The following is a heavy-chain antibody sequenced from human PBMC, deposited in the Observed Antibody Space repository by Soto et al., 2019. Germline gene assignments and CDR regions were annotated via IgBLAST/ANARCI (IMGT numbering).Heavy chain of an antibody. D-gene: IGHD3-9*01. V-gene: IGHV1-69*12. CDR3: ATPSRCYDILSGYYLDSFDY. CDR2: IIPIFGTA. CDR1: GGTFSSYA. Sequence: QVQLVQSGAEVKKPGSSVKVSCKASGGTFSSYAISWVRQAPGQGLEWMGGIIPIFGTANYAQKFQGRVTITADESTSTAYMELSSLRSEDTAVYYCATPSRCYDILSGYYLDSFDYWGQGTMVTVSS. J-gene: IGHJ4*02.